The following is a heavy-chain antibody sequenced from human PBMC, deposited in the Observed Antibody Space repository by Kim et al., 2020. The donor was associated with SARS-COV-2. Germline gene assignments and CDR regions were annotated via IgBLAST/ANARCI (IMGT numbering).Heavy chain of an antibody. Sequence: SETLTLTCAVYGGSFSGYYWSWIRQLPGKGLEWIGEINHSGSTNYNPSLKSRVTISVDTSKNQFSLKLSSVTDPDTAEYYCARGSDTAMALPPDYWCQGT. CDR3: ARGSDTAMALPPDY. D-gene: IGHD5-18*01. CDR1: GGSFSGYY. V-gene: IGHV4-34*01. CDR2: INHSGST. J-gene: IGHJ4*02.